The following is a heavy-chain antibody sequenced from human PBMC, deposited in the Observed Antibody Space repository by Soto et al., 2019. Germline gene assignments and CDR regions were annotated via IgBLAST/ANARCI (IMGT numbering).Heavy chain of an antibody. Sequence: QVQLVQSRAEGKNPGASVKVSCKASGYSFTRYGIAWARQAPGQGLEWMRWINTYNGNTNYAQNLQGRVTLTTDTSTSTAYMELTSLRSNDTAIYYCAMVDVYVTPSPQDVWGQGTTVIVSS. CDR2: INTYNGNT. CDR3: AMVDVYVTPSPQDV. CDR1: GYSFTRYG. D-gene: IGHD3-16*01. V-gene: IGHV1-18*01. J-gene: IGHJ6*02.